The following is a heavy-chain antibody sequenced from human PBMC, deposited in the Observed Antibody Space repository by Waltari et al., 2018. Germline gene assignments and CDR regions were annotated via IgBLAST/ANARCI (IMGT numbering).Heavy chain of an antibody. CDR1: GFTFSSET. Sequence: EVQLVGSGGGLVKPGGSVRHSCAASGFTFSSETMKWVRQAPGKGLELVSSISSGSSYIYYADSVKGRFIISRDNAKNSLYLQMNSLRAEDTAVYYCAREWGVMVGTAAFYFDYWGQGTLVTVSS. CDR2: ISSGSSYI. J-gene: IGHJ4*02. CDR3: AREWGVMVGTAAFYFDY. V-gene: IGHV3-21*02. D-gene: IGHD2-15*01.